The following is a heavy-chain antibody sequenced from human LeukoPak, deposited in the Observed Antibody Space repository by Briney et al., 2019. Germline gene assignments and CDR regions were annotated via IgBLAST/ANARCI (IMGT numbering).Heavy chain of an antibody. CDR3: ARDREYSGIYYRYFDF. D-gene: IGHD1-26*01. J-gene: IGHJ4*02. Sequence: PSETLSLTCTVSGGSLSSYYWSWIRQPPGKGLEWIGYIYSRGPTRGSPNYNTSLTRPVTISVDTFKNQFSVKLSSVTAADTAVYYCARDREYSGIYYRYFDFWGQGALVTVSS. V-gene: IGHV4-59*01. CDR1: GGSLSSYY. CDR2: IYSRGPTRGSP.